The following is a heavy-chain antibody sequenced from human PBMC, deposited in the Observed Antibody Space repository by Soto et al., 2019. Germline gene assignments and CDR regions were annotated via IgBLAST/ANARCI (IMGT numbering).Heavy chain of an antibody. V-gene: IGHV4-39*01. CDR3: ARYYYDSSGYWGWFDP. Sequence: PSETLSLTCTVSGGSISGSSYYWGWIRQPPGKGLEWIGSIYYSGSTYYNPSLKSRVTISVDTSKNQFSLKLSSVTAADTAVYYCARYYYDSSGYWGWFDPWGQGTLVTVSS. D-gene: IGHD3-22*01. CDR1: GGSISGSSYY. CDR2: IYYSGST. J-gene: IGHJ5*02.